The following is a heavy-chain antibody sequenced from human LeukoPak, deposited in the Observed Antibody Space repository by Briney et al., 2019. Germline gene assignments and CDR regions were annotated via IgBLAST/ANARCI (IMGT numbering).Heavy chain of an antibody. Sequence: GGSLRLSCAASGFTVSSNYMSWVRQAPGKGLEWVSVIYSGGSTYYADSVKGRFTISRDNSKNTPYLQMNSLRAEDTTVYYCARDFGSGNYWFDYWGQGTLVTVSS. V-gene: IGHV3-53*01. CDR2: IYSGGST. CDR1: GFTVSSNY. J-gene: IGHJ4*02. D-gene: IGHD3-10*01. CDR3: ARDFGSGNYWFDY.